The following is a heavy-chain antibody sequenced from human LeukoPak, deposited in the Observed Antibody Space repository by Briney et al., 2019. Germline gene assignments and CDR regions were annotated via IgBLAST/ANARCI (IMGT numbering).Heavy chain of an antibody. CDR1: GFTFSSYA. D-gene: IGHD6-13*01. Sequence: PGGSLRLSCAASGFTFSSYAMSWVRQAPGKGLEWVSAISGSGGSTYYADSVKGRFTISRDNSKNTLYLQMNGLRAEDTAVYYCAKDTGYSSSWYLDAFDIWGQGTMVTVSS. V-gene: IGHV3-23*01. J-gene: IGHJ3*02. CDR3: AKDTGYSSSWYLDAFDI. CDR2: ISGSGGST.